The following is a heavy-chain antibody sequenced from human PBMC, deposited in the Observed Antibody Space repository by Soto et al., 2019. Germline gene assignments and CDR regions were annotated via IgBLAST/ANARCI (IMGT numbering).Heavy chain of an antibody. Sequence: QVQLVQTGAEMRKPGSSLRVSCKATGGTFSDYAFSWVRQAPGQGLEWVGGIVPRFGSPNYPQNFGGRGTITTDTSSSTVYMALSSLRFDDTAVYFCARDRIQLRLGKYSFNGMDVWGQGTTIVVSS. CDR3: ARDRIQLRLGKYSFNGMDV. D-gene: IGHD3-16*01. CDR1: GGTFSDYA. CDR2: IVPRFGSP. J-gene: IGHJ6*02. V-gene: IGHV1-69*06.